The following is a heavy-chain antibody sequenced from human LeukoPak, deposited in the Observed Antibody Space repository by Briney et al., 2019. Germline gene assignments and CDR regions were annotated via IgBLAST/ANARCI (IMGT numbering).Heavy chain of an antibody. CDR3: ARGRGPYSWFDP. CDR2: MSSDESTT. D-gene: IGHD3-10*01. Sequence: GGSLRLSCAASGFTLSSYWMHWARQTPGKGLVWVSRMSSDESTTNYADSVRGRFTVSRDNAKNALYLQMNNLRAEDTAIYFCARGRGPYSWFDPWGQGTLVTVSS. J-gene: IGHJ5*02. V-gene: IGHV3-74*01. CDR1: GFTLSSYW.